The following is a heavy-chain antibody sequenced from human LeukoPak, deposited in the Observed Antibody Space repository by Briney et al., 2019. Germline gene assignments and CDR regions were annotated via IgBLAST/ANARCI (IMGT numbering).Heavy chain of an antibody. D-gene: IGHD6-19*01. V-gene: IGHV3-74*01. CDR2: INTDGSNT. J-gene: IGHJ4*02. CDR1: GFTFSGSW. Sequence: GGSLRLSCAASGFTFSGSWMHWVRQAPGKGLVWVSCINTDGSNTNYADSVNGRFTISRDNAKNTLYLQMNSLSAEDTAVYYCARGKQWLVFDYWGQGTLVTVSS. CDR3: ARGKQWLVFDY.